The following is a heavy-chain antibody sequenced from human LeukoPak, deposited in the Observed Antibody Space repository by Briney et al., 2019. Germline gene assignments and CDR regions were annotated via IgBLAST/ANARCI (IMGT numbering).Heavy chain of an antibody. CDR1: GYTFTGYY. CDR2: INPNSGGT. D-gene: IGHD3-22*01. V-gene: IGHV1-2*02. CDR3: ARDLGYYDSKRYDAFDI. J-gene: IGHJ3*02. Sequence: ASVKVSCKASGYTFTGYYMHWVRQAPGQGLEWMGWINPNSGGTNYAQKFQGRVTMTRDTSISTAYMELSRLRSDDTAVYYCARDLGYYDSKRYDAFDIWGQGTMVTVSS.